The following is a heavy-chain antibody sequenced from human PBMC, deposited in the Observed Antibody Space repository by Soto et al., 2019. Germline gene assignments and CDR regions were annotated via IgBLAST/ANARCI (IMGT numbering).Heavy chain of an antibody. V-gene: IGHV1-58*01. CDR1: GFTFTSSA. D-gene: IGHD2-15*01. CDR3: AASRPDDIVVVVAATTDAFDI. CDR2: IVVGSGNT. Sequence: QMQLVQSGPEVKKPGTSVKVSCKASGFTFTSSAVQWVRQARGQRLEWIGWIVVGSGNTNYAQKFQERVTITRDMSTSTAYMELSRLRSEDTAVYYCAASRPDDIVVVVAATTDAFDIWGQGTMVTVSS. J-gene: IGHJ3*02.